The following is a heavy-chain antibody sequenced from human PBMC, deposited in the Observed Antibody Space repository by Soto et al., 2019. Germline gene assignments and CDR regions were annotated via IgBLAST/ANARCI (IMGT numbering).Heavy chain of an antibody. CDR3: ARAGRPYYYYYGMDV. D-gene: IGHD1-26*01. Sequence: ASVKVSCKASGGTFSSYAISWVRQAPGQGLEWMGGIIPIFGTANYAQKFQGRVTITADESTSTAYMELSSLRSEDTAVYYCARAGRPYYYYYGMDVWGQGITVTVSS. V-gene: IGHV1-69*13. J-gene: IGHJ6*02. CDR1: GGTFSSYA. CDR2: IIPIFGTA.